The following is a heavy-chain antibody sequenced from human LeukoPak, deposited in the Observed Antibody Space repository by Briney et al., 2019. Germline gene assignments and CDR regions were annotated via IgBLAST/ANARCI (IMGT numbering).Heavy chain of an antibody. Sequence: GGSLRLSCAASGFTFSSYAMHWVRQAPGKGLEWVAVIWYDGSNKYYADFVKGRFTISRDNSKNTLYLQMNSLRAEDTAVYYCAKDLNYYGSGSPLWGQGTLVTVSS. CDR3: AKDLNYYGSGSPL. J-gene: IGHJ4*02. V-gene: IGHV3-33*06. CDR2: IWYDGSNK. D-gene: IGHD3-10*01. CDR1: GFTFSSYA.